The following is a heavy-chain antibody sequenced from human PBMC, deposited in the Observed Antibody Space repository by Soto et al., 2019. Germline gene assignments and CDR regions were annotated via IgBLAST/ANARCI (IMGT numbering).Heavy chain of an antibody. V-gene: IGHV3-30*18. D-gene: IGHD4-4*01. J-gene: IGHJ4*02. CDR1: GFTFSRYA. CDR2: ISYDGSTK. CDR3: AKTGRDYSDSPTDY. Sequence: QVQLVESGGGVVQPGRSLRLSCVVSGFTFSRYAMHWVRQAPGKGRGWVALISYDGSTKFYADSVKGLFTISTDNSKNTLYIHMDSLRPEDSAVYYSAKTGRDYSDSPTDYWGQGTRVTVSS.